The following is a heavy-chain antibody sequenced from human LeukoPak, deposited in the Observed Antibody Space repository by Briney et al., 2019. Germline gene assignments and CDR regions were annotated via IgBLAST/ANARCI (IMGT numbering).Heavy chain of an antibody. J-gene: IGHJ2*01. V-gene: IGHV5-51*01. CDR1: GYSFTSYW. D-gene: IGHD4-17*01. CDR3: ARHLYGDYWYFDL. Sequence: GESLKISCKGSGYSFTSYWIGWVRQMPGKGLEYMGIIYPGDSDTRYSPSFQGQVTISADKSISTAYLQWSSLKASDTAMYYCARHLYGDYWYFDLWGRGTLVTVSS. CDR2: IYPGDSDT.